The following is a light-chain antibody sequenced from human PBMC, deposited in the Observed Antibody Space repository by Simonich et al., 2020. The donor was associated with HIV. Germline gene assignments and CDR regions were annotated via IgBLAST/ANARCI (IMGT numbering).Light chain of an antibody. J-gene: IGLJ2*01. CDR2: DVS. Sequence: QSALTQPASVSGSPGQSITISCTGTSSDIGGYNYVSWYQQHPGKAPKLMIFDVSYRPSGISHRFSASKSGNTASLTISGLQAEDEADYYCCSYAGSHTFVFGGGTKLTVL. V-gene: IGLV2-14*03. CDR3: CSYAGSHTFV. CDR1: SSDIGGYNY.